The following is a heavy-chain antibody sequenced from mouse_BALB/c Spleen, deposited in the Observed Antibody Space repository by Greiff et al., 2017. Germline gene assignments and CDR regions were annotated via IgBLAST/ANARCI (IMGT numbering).Heavy chain of an antibody. J-gene: IGHJ1*01. V-gene: IGHV7-3*02. CDR2: IRNKANGYTT. Sequence: EVKVVESGGGLVQPGGSLRLSCATSGFTFTDYYMSWVRQPPGKALEWLGFIRNKANGYTTEYSASVKGRFTISRDNSQSILYLQMNTLRAEDSATYYCARDGYYLHWYFDVWGAGTTVTVSS. CDR3: ARDGYYLHWYFDV. CDR1: GFTFTDYY. D-gene: IGHD2-3*01.